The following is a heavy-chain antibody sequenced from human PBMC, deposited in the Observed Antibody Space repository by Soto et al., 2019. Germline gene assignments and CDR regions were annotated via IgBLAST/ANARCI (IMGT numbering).Heavy chain of an antibody. CDR2: MNPNSGNT. J-gene: IGHJ6*03. Sequence: GASVKVSCKASGYTFTSYGINWVRQATGQGLEWMGWMNPNSGNTGYAQKFQGRVTMTRNTSISTAYMELSSLRSEDTAVYYCARAAGYDHYYYYMDVWGKGTTVTVSS. CDR1: GYTFTSYG. D-gene: IGHD3-9*01. V-gene: IGHV1-8*02. CDR3: ARAAGYDHYYYYMDV.